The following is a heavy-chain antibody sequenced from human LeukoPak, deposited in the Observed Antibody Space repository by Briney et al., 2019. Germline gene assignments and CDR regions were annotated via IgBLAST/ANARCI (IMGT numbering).Heavy chain of an antibody. V-gene: IGHV4-34*01. J-gene: IGHJ6*03. CDR3: ARMRAEGYCSSTSCYEGWGYYYYYMDV. CDR2: IYHSGST. CDR1: GGSFSGYY. D-gene: IGHD2-2*01. Sequence: SETLSLTCAVYGGSFSGYYWSWIRQPPGKGLEWIGEIYHSGSTNYNPSLKSRVTISVDKSKNQFSLKLSSVTAADTAVYYCARMRAEGYCSSTSCYEGWGYYYYYMDVWGKGTTVTISS.